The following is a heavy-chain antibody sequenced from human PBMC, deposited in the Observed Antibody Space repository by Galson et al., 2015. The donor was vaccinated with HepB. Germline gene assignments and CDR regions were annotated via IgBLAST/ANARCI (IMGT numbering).Heavy chain of an antibody. J-gene: IGHJ4*02. CDR2: INRSGIT. Sequence: SETLSLTCAVYGGSFNGDCWTWIRQPPGKGLEWIGEINRSGITSYNPSLKSRVTMSLDTSKSQLSLRLISVTAAHTAVYYCASRSSGYVIFWGQGTLVTVSS. CDR3: ASRSSGYVIF. V-gene: IGHV4-34*01. CDR1: GGSFNGDC. D-gene: IGHD5-12*01.